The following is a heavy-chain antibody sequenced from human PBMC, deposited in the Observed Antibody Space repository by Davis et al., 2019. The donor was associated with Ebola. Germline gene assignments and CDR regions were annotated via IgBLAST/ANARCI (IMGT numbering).Heavy chain of an antibody. CDR3: ARGWLRSKFDY. CDR1: GDSVSSAG. V-gene: IGHV6-1*01. J-gene: IGHJ4*02. Sequence: LRLSCAISGDSVSSAGWNWIRQSPSRGLEWLGRTYYNSKWYNDYAESVKSRITINPDTSKNEFSLQLNSVTPEDTAVYYCARGWLRSKFDYWGRGTLVTVSS. D-gene: IGHD5-12*01. CDR2: TYYNSKWYN.